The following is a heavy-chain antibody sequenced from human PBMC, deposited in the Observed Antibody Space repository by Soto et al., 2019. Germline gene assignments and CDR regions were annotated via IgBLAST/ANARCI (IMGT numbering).Heavy chain of an antibody. CDR1: GFTFSNHA. CDR3: VKETLGMLDS. J-gene: IGHJ4*02. V-gene: IGHV3-64D*08. CDR2: ISATGDST. Sequence: GGSLRLSCSASGFTFSNHAIHWVRQAPGKGLEFASVISATGDSTDYAESVKGRFTISRGNSKNTLYLQMSSLRADDTAIYYCVKETLGMLDSWGQGTLVTVSS. D-gene: IGHD7-27*01.